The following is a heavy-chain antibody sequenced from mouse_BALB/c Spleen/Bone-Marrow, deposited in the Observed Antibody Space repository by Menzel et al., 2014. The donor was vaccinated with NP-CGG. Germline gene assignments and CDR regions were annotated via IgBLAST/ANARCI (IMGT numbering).Heavy chain of an antibody. V-gene: IGHV14-3*02. Sequence: EVKLMESGAELVKPGASVKLSCTASGFNIKDTYMHWVKQRPEQGLEWIGRIDPANGNTKYDPKFQGKATITTDTSSNTAYLQVSSLTSEDTAVYYCASATTATYYAMDYWGQGTSVTVSS. CDR3: ASATTATYYAMDY. CDR1: GFNIKDTY. J-gene: IGHJ4*01. CDR2: IDPANGNT. D-gene: IGHD1-2*01.